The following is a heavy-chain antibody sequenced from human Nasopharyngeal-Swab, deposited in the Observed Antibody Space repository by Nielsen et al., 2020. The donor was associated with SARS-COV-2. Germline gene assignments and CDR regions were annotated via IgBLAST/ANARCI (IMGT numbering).Heavy chain of an antibody. D-gene: IGHD2-2*01. CDR2: IKQDGSEK. CDR1: GFTFSSYW. V-gene: IGHV3-7*01. J-gene: IGHJ4*02. Sequence: GESLKISCAASGFTFSSYWMSWVRQAPGKGLEWVANIKQDGSEKYYVDSVKGRSTISRDNAKNSLYLQMNSLRAEDTAVYYCARDFHIVVVPAALDYWGQGTLVTVSS. CDR3: ARDFHIVVVPAALDY.